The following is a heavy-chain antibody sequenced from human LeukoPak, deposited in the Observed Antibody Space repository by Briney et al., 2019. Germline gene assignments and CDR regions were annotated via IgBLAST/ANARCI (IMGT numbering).Heavy chain of an antibody. CDR1: GGSINSRDFS. V-gene: IGHV4-30-2*01. J-gene: IGHJ6*02. Sequence: SQTLSLTCAVSGGSINSRDFSWSWFRQPPGQGLEWIGHIYSSGTTYYNPSLKSRVTLSVDRSKNQFSLKLSSVTAADTAVYYCAGDMVRGVIDYYYYGMDVWGQGTTVTVSS. CDR2: IYSSGTT. D-gene: IGHD3-10*01. CDR3: AGDMVRGVIDYYYYGMDV.